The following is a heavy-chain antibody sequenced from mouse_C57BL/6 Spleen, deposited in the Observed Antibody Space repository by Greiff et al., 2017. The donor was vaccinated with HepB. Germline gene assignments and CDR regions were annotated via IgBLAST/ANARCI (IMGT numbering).Heavy chain of an antibody. CDR3: TTWGYYGSSTFAY. J-gene: IGHJ3*01. V-gene: IGHV14-1*01. D-gene: IGHD1-1*01. Sequence: VQLKQSGAELVRPGASVKLSCTASGFNIKDYYMHWVKQRPEQGLEWIGRIDPEDGDTEYAPKFQGKATMTADTSSNTAYLQLSSLTSEDTAVYYCTTWGYYGSSTFAYWGQGTLVTVSA. CDR2: IDPEDGDT. CDR1: GFNIKDYY.